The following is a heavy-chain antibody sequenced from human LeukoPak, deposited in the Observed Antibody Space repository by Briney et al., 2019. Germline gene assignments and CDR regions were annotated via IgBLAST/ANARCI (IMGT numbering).Heavy chain of an antibody. CDR3: ARVREKLENSVVPAAPESSYYYMDV. J-gene: IGHJ6*03. CDR1: GYTFTSYG. Sequence: ASVKVSCKASGYTFTSYGISWVRQAPGQGLEWMGWISAYNGNTNYAQKLQGRVTMTTDTSTSTAYMELRSLRSDDAAVYYCARVREKLENSVVPAAPESSYYYMDVWGKGTTVTVSS. V-gene: IGHV1-18*01. CDR2: ISAYNGNT. D-gene: IGHD2-2*01.